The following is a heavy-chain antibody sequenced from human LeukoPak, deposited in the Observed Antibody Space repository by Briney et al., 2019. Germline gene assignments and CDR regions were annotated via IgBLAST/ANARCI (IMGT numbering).Heavy chain of an antibody. D-gene: IGHD5-12*01. CDR3: ARDGSVDIVATIGGSDY. Sequence: SVKVSCKASGGTFSSYAISWVRQAPGQGLEWMGRIIPILGIANYAQKFQGRVTITADKSTSTAYMELSSLRSEDTAVYYCARDGSVDIVATIGGSDYWGQGTLVTVSS. J-gene: IGHJ4*02. CDR1: GGTFSSYA. V-gene: IGHV1-69*04. CDR2: IIPILGIA.